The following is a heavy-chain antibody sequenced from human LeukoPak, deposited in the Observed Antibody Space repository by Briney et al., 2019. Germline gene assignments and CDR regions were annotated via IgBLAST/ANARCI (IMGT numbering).Heavy chain of an antibody. Sequence: PSETLSLTCTVSGGSISSYYWSWIRQPPGKGLEWIGYIYYSGSTNYNPSLKSRVTISVDTSKNQFSLKLSSVTAADTAVYYCTRELSGSQDSWGQGTLVTVSS. D-gene: IGHD3-22*01. J-gene: IGHJ4*02. CDR1: GGSISSYY. CDR3: TRELSGSQDS. CDR2: IYYSGST. V-gene: IGHV4-59*12.